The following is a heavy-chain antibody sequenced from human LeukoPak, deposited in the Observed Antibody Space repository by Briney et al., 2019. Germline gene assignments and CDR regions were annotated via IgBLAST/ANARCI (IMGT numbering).Heavy chain of an antibody. Sequence: GGSLRLSCAASGFTFSSYSMNWVRQAPGKGLEWVSYISSSGSTIYYADSVKGRFTISRDNAKNSLYLQMNSLRAEDTAVYYCASAAGPLDYWGQGTLVTVSS. CDR2: ISSSGSTI. D-gene: IGHD6-13*01. CDR3: ASAAGPLDY. CDR1: GFTFSSYS. J-gene: IGHJ4*02. V-gene: IGHV3-48*04.